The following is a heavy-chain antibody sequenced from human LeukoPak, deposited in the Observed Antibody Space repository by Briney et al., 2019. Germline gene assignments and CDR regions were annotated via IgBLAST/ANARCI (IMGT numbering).Heavy chain of an antibody. V-gene: IGHV3-7*01. J-gene: IGHJ4*02. Sequence: PGGSLRLSCAASGFTFSSYWMSWVRQAPGKGLEWVANIKQDGSEKYYVDSVKGRFTISRDNAKNSLYLQLNSLRAEDTAVYYCARLSTASPSTFDYWGQGTLVTVSS. CDR2: IKQDGSEK. CDR1: GFTFSSYW. D-gene: IGHD5-18*01. CDR3: ARLSTASPSTFDY.